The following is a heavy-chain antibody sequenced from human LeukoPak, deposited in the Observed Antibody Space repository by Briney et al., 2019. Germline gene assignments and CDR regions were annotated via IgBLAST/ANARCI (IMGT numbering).Heavy chain of an antibody. Sequence: PSETLSLTCTVSGGSISSGDYYWSWIRQPPGKGPEWIGYIYYSGSTYYNPSLKSRVTISVDTSKNQFSLKLSSVTAADTAVYYCARDRFPASSSWYYYYYGMDVWGQGTTVTVSS. D-gene: IGHD6-13*01. CDR1: GGSISSGDYY. J-gene: IGHJ6*02. CDR2: IYYSGST. V-gene: IGHV4-30-4*01. CDR3: ARDRFPASSSWYYYYYGMDV.